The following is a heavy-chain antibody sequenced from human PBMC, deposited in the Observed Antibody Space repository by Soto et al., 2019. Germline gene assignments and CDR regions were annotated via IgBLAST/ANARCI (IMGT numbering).Heavy chain of an antibody. V-gene: IGHV2-5*02. J-gene: IGHJ4*02. CDR3: AHRSRGYAYYVDQ. Sequence: QITLKESGPALVRPTQTLTLTCSFSGFSLTTRGVAVGWIRQPPGKALEWLAIIFWDDDKWYTPSLRSRLTITEDTSKNQVVLTMTNMYPVDTATYYCAHRSRGYAYYVDQWGQGTLVTVSS. D-gene: IGHD5-12*01. CDR1: GFSLTTRGVA. CDR2: IFWDDDK.